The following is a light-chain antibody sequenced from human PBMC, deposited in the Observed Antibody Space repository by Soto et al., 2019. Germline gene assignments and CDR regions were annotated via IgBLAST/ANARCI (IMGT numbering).Light chain of an antibody. V-gene: IGLV2-8*01. J-gene: IGLJ2*01. CDR2: EVT. CDR1: SSDIGAYNY. Sequence: QSVLTQPPTASGSPGQSVTISCTGTSSDIGAYNYVSWYQQHPGKAPKLMIYEVTKRPSGVPDRFSGSTSGNTASLTVSGLQAEDEADYYCSSYAGSNNWLFGGGTKVTVL. CDR3: SSYAGSNNWL.